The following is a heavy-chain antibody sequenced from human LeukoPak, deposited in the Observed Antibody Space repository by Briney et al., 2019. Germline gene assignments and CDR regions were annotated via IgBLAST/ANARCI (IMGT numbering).Heavy chain of an antibody. CDR1: GFTFRSYA. V-gene: IGHV3-23*01. CDR2: ISGSDGST. D-gene: IGHD6-6*01. Sequence: GGSLRLSCAASGFTFRSYAMSWVRQAPGKGLEWVSAISGSDGSTYYADSVKGRFSISRDNSKNTLYLQMNSLRAGDTAVYYCAKDITTRPGEGVDYWGQGTLVTVSS. CDR3: AKDITTRPGEGVDY. J-gene: IGHJ4*02.